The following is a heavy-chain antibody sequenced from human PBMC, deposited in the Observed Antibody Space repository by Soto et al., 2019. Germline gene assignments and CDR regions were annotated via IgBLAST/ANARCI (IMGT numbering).Heavy chain of an antibody. CDR3: AKDQYDFWSGDMDV. Sequence: GGSLRLSCAASGFTFSSYAMSWVRQAPGKGLEWVSAISGSGGSTYYADSVKGRFTISRDNSKNTLYLQMNSLRAEDTAVYYCAKDQYDFWSGDMDVWGQGTTVTVSS. CDR1: GFTFSSYA. CDR2: ISGSGGST. D-gene: IGHD3-3*01. V-gene: IGHV3-23*01. J-gene: IGHJ6*02.